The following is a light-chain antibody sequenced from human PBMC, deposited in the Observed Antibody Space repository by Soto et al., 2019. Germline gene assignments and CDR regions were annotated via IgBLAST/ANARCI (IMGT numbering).Light chain of an antibody. J-gene: IGLJ2*01. CDR2: NNH. V-gene: IGLV1-51*01. CDR1: RSNIGNNY. CDR3: QSYDGTLTGVI. Sequence: QSVLTQPPSVSAAPGQKVTISCSGSRSNIGNNYVAWYQQFPGTVPKLLIYNNHNRPSGVPDRFSGSKSGTSGSLAITGLQAEDEADYFCQSYDGTLTGVIFGGGTKLTVL.